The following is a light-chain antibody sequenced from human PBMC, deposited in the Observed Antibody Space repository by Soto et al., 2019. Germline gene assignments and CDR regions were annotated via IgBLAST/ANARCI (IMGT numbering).Light chain of an antibody. Sequence: DIVMTQSPISLPVTPGEAASISCRSSQSLLHSNGYNYLDWYMQKPGQSPQLLIYLGSNRASGVPDRFSGSGSGTEFTLKISRVEAEDVGVYYCMQALQTPRTFGQGTKVEIK. CDR2: LGS. CDR3: MQALQTPRT. CDR1: QSLLHSNGYNY. J-gene: IGKJ1*01. V-gene: IGKV2-28*01.